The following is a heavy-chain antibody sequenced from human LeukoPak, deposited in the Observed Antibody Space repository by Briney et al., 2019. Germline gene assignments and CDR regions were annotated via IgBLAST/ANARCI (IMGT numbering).Heavy chain of an antibody. CDR2: MNPNSGNT. J-gene: IGHJ6*02. Sequence: ASVKVSCKASGYTFTSYDINWVGQATGQGLEWMGWMNPNSGNTGYAQKFQGRVTMTRNTSISTAYMELSSLRSEDTAVYYCARGPITIFGVVRYYYYGMDVWGQGTTVTVSS. V-gene: IGHV1-8*01. CDR3: ARGPITIFGVVRYYYYGMDV. D-gene: IGHD3-3*01. CDR1: GYTFTSYD.